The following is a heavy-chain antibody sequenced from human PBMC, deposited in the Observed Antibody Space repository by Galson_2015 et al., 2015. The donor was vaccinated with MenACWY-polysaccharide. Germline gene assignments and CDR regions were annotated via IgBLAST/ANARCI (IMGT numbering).Heavy chain of an antibody. J-gene: IGHJ4*02. D-gene: IGHD6-19*01. CDR1: GFTFSSYN. CDR3: ARDLRSGWYAVEFDY. Sequence: SLRLSCAASGFTFSSYNMNWVRQAPGKGLEWVSSISSSSNYKYYADSVKGRFTISRDNAKNSLCLQMNSLRAEDTAVYYCARDLRSGWYAVEFDYWGQGTLVTVSS. V-gene: IGHV3-21*01. CDR2: ISSSSNYK.